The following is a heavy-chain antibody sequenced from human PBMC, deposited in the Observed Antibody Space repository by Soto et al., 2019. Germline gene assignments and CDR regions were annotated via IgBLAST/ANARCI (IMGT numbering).Heavy chain of an antibody. CDR2: IYWDDDK. V-gene: IGHV2-5*02. CDR1: GFSLSTSGVG. Sequence: QITLKESGPTLVKPTQTLTLTCTFSGFSLSTSGVGVGWIRQPPGKALEWLALIYWDDDKRYSPSLKSRLTITKDTSTHQVVLTMTHMDPVDTATYYCAHRPSYCSGGSCYSGFDYWGQGTLVTVSS. D-gene: IGHD2-15*01. J-gene: IGHJ4*02. CDR3: AHRPSYCSGGSCYSGFDY.